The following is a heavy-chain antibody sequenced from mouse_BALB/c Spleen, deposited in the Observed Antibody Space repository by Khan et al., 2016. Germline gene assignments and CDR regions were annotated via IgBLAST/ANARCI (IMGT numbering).Heavy chain of an antibody. CDR3: AKLTLRRDALDY. CDR2: ILPGSGSN. J-gene: IGHJ4*01. V-gene: IGHV1-9*01. CDR1: GYTFSSYW. Sequence: QVRLQQSGAELMKPGASVKISCKATGYTFSSYWIEWVKQRPGHGLEWIGEILPGSGSNKYNERFKGKATFTADTSSNTAYIQRSSLTSEDSAVYYCAKLTLRRDALDYWGQGTSVTVSS. D-gene: IGHD2-12*01.